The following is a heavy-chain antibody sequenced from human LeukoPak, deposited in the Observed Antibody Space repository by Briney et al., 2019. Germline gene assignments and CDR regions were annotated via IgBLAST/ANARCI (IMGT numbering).Heavy chain of an antibody. Sequence: SETLSLTCTVSGGSISSGDYYWSWIRQPPGKGLEWIGYIYYSGSTNYNPSLKSRVTISVDTSKNQFSLKLSSVTAADTAVYYCARSSGYSYGPFDYWGQGTLVTVSS. CDR1: GGSISSGDYY. D-gene: IGHD5-18*01. CDR2: IYYSGST. J-gene: IGHJ4*02. V-gene: IGHV4-61*08. CDR3: ARSSGYSYGPFDY.